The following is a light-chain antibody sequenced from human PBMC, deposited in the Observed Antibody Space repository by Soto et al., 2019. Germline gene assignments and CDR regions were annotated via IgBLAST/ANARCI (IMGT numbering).Light chain of an antibody. CDR2: EVS. CDR3: SSYTSTNIPVV. J-gene: IGLJ2*01. CDR1: SSDVGAYNY. Sequence: QSALTQPASVSGSPGQSITISCTGTSSDVGAYNYVSWYQQHPGRAPKLMIYEVSNRPSGVSNRFSGSKSGNTASLTISGLQAEDDADYYCSSYTSTNIPVVFGGGTKVTVL. V-gene: IGLV2-14*01.